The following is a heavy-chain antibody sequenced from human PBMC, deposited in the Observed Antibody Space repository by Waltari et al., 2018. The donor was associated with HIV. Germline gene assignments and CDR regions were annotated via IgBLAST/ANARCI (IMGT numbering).Heavy chain of an antibody. Sequence: DVQLVESGGGLVQPGGSLRLACAGSAFSFSSYSMTWVRQAPGKGREWVSSISRDSRYIYYADSVKGRFTISRDNARNSLFLQMNSLRADDTAVYYCVRGGEGTYGDYWGQGTLVTVSS. D-gene: IGHD3-16*01. V-gene: IGHV3-21*01. CDR3: VRGGEGTYGDY. CDR1: AFSFSSYS. CDR2: ISRDSRYI. J-gene: IGHJ4*02.